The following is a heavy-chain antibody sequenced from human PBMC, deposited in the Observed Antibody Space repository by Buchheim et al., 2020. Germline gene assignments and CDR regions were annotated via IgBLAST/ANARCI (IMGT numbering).Heavy chain of an antibody. CDR3: ARDHRIAVAGHYYYYGMDV. J-gene: IGHJ6*02. CDR2: INHSGST. Sequence: QVQLQQWGAGLSKPSETLSLTCAVYGGSFSGYYWSWIRQPPGKGLEWIGEINHSGSTNYNPSLKSRVTISVDTSKHQSSLKLSSVTAADTAVYYCARDHRIAVAGHYYYYGMDVWGQGTT. V-gene: IGHV4-34*01. D-gene: IGHD6-19*01. CDR1: GGSFSGYY.